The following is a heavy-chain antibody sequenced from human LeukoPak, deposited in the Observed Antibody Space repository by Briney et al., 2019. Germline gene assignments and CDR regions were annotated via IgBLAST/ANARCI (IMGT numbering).Heavy chain of an antibody. CDR3: AKDRSGPTGSFGY. D-gene: IGHD1-1*01. J-gene: IGHJ4*02. CDR1: EFTVSTYA. Sequence: PGGSLRLSCAASEFTVSTYAMSWVRQAPGKGLEWGSAISGSGGSTYYADSVKGRFTISRDNSKNTLYLQINSLRAEDTAVYYCAKDRSGPTGSFGYWGQGTLVTVSS. V-gene: IGHV3-23*01. CDR2: ISGSGGST.